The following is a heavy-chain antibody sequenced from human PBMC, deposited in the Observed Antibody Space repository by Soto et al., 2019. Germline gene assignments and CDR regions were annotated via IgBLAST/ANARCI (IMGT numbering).Heavy chain of an antibody. Sequence: SETLSLTCTVSGGSVSSSSYYWGWVRQPPGKGLEWIGSVYYSGSTYYNPSLESRVTISVDTSKNQFSLKLSSVTAADTAVYYCARGTIYGDTDYYYGMDVWGQGTTVTVSS. J-gene: IGHJ6*02. CDR2: VYYSGST. CDR3: ARGTIYGDTDYYYGMDV. V-gene: IGHV4-39*07. CDR1: GGSVSSSSYY. D-gene: IGHD4-17*01.